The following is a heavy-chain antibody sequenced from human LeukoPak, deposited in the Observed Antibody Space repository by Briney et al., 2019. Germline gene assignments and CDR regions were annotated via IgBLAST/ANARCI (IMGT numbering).Heavy chain of an antibody. CDR3: ARDRSGGSGSSVSY. CDR1: GFTFSSYS. Sequence: PGGSLRLSCAASGFTFSSYSMNWVRQAPGKGLEWVSYISSSSSTIYYADSAKGRFTISRDNAKNSLYLQMNSLRDEDTAVYYCARDRSGGSGSSVSYWGQGTLVTVSS. J-gene: IGHJ4*02. V-gene: IGHV3-48*02. D-gene: IGHD3-10*01. CDR2: ISSSSSTI.